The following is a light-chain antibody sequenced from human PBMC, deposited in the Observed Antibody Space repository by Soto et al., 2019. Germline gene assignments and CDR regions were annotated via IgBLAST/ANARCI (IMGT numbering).Light chain of an antibody. V-gene: IGKV1-9*01. CDR2: AAS. Sequence: LSASVGDRVTITCRASQGISSLLAWYQQKPGKAPKVLIYAASTLQSGVPSRFSGSGSGTDFTLTISSLQPEDFATYYCQHFKSFPITFGQGTRLEIK. CDR3: QHFKSFPIT. CDR1: QGISSL. J-gene: IGKJ5*01.